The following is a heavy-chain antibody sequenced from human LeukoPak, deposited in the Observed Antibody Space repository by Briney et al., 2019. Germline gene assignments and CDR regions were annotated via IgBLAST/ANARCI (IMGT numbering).Heavy chain of an antibody. Sequence: SQTLSLTCAISGDSVSSNSAAWNWIRQSPSRGLEWLGRTYYRSKWYNDYAVSVKSRITINPDTSKNQFSLKLSSVTAADTAVYYCAGLIDSSGYYFKDDYWGQGTLVTVSS. CDR2: TYYRSKWYN. D-gene: IGHD3-22*01. CDR1: GDSVSSNSAA. CDR3: AGLIDSSGYYFKDDY. J-gene: IGHJ4*02. V-gene: IGHV6-1*01.